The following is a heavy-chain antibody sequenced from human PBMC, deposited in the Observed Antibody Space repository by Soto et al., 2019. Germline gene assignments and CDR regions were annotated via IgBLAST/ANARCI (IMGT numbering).Heavy chain of an antibody. CDR3: ARENVLRFLEWLSPGDYYYGMDV. Sequence: SETLSLTCAVSGYSISSGYYWGWIRQPPGKGLEWIGSIYHSGSTYYNPSLKSRVTISVDTSKNQFSLKLSSVTAADTAVYYCARENVLRFLEWLSPGDYYYGMDVWGQGTTVTVS. V-gene: IGHV4-38-2*02. D-gene: IGHD3-3*01. J-gene: IGHJ6*02. CDR1: GYSISSGYY. CDR2: IYHSGST.